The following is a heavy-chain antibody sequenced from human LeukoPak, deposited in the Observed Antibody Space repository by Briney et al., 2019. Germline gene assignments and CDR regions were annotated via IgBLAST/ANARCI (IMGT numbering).Heavy chain of an antibody. V-gene: IGHV4-59*01. CDR2: IYYSGST. CDR1: GGSSSSFY. J-gene: IGHJ6*03. D-gene: IGHD6-19*01. Sequence: SETLSLTCTVSGGSSSSFYWSWIRQPPGKGLEWIGYIYYSGSTNYNPSLKSRVTISVDTSKNQFSLKLSSVTAADTAVYYCARALNRPSRRQWLVKTYYYYYYMDVWGKGTTVTVSS. CDR3: ARALNRPSRRQWLVKTYYYYYYMDV.